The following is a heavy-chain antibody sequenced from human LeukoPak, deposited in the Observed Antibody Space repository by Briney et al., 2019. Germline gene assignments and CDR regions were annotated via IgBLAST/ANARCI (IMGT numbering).Heavy chain of an antibody. CDR1: GFTFSGYW. CDR2: INSDWTTT. V-gene: IGHV3-74*01. Sequence: GGSLRLSCPVSGFTFSGYWVHWVRQVPGKGLVWVSRINSDWTTTTYADSVKGRFTTSRDDAKNTVYLQMNSLRAEDTAVYYCARESAYCGSDCRSLSDYWGQGTLVTVSS. J-gene: IGHJ4*02. CDR3: ARESAYCGSDCRSLSDY. D-gene: IGHD2-21*02.